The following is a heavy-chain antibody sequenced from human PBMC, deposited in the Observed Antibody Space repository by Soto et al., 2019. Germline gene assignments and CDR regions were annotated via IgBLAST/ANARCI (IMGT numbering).Heavy chain of an antibody. CDR1: GYTFTNYG. V-gene: IGHV1-18*01. CDR2: ISGYNGKT. Sequence: ASVKVSCKTSGYTFTNYGINWVRQAPGQGLEWMGWISGYNGKTNFAQKLQGRVTMTTDTSTSTAYMDLRSLRSDDTAVYYCARGELNCSRTSCYTNWFDPWGQGTPVTVSS. CDR3: ARGELNCSRTSCYTNWFDP. D-gene: IGHD2-2*02. J-gene: IGHJ5*02.